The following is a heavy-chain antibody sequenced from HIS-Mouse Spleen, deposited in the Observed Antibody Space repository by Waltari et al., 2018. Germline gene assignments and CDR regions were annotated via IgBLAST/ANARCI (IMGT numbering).Heavy chain of an antibody. J-gene: IGHJ4*02. CDR1: GFTFSSYG. CDR2: KSYDGSNQ. V-gene: IGHV3-30*18. CDR3: AKDKHHAFDY. Sequence: QVQLVESGGGVVQPGRSLRLSCAASGFTFSSYGMHWFRQEPGKGLEWEAVKSYDGSNQYYAASVKGRFTISRDNSKNTLYLQMNSLRAEDTAVYYCAKDKHHAFDYWGQGTLVTVSS.